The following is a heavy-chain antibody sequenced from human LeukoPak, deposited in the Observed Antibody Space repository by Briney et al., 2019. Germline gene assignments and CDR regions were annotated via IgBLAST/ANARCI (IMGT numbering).Heavy chain of an antibody. D-gene: IGHD1-1*01. V-gene: IGHV1-24*01. CDR2: FEPEEGEHGET. Sequence: GASVKVSCRVSGYSLSDLSIHWVRHVPGKGREWMGGFEPEEGEHGETIFAQKFEDRLTLTEDTSADTAYMELVRLTSEDTAVYYCATDRLEIYALHIWGQGTAVTV. CDR1: GYSLSDLS. CDR3: ATDRLEIYALHI. J-gene: IGHJ3*02.